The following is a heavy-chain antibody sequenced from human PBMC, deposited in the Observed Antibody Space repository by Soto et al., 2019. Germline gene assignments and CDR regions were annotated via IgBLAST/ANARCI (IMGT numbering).Heavy chain of an antibody. V-gene: IGHV1-46*04. CDR3: VRDNSAANGVLDH. CDR2: INPSARSA. Sequence: QVQLVQSGAEVKNPGASVKLSCKASGYTFTNYYLHWVRQAPGQGLEWVGMINPSARSASYAQKLRGRLTMDRDSSTTTVYMELSRLTSEDTAVYFCVRDNSAANGVLDHWGQGTLVTVSS. D-gene: IGHD1-1*01. CDR1: GYTFTNYY. J-gene: IGHJ4*02.